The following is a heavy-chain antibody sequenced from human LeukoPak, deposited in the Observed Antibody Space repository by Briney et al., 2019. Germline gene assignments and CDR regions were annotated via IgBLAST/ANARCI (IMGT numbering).Heavy chain of an antibody. CDR3: ARLAGTGDFDS. V-gene: IGHV6-1*01. CDR1: EDSVSSNNVA. D-gene: IGHD3/OR15-3a*01. J-gene: IGHJ4*01. Sequence: SQTLSLTCAISEDSVSSNNVAWNWIRQSPSRGLEWLGRTFYRSKWYNDYAVSMKSRVIINPDTSKNQFSLQLNSVTPEDMAVYYCARLAGTGDFDSWGHGTLVTVSS. CDR2: TFYRSKWYN.